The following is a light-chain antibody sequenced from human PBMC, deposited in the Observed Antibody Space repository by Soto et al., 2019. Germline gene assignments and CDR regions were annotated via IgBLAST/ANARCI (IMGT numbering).Light chain of an antibody. V-gene: IGLV2-14*01. J-gene: IGLJ3*02. Sequence: QSVLTQPASLSGSPRQSITISCTGTSSDIGAYDYVSWFQQHPGKAPKLMISEVNNRPSGVSNRCSGSKCGNTSYLTISGIQVEDEAECDCAAWAASLKGRVFGGGTEVTVL. CDR2: EVN. CDR3: AAWAASLKGRV. CDR1: SSDIGAYDY.